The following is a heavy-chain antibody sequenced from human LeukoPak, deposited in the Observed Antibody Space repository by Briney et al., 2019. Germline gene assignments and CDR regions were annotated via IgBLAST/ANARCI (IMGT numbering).Heavy chain of an antibody. Sequence: GGSLRLSCVASGFNFKNDALHWVRQAPGKVLEYVSAIHHTGGSTYYANSVKGRFTISRDNSNTVLYLQMGSLRVEDTAVYYCARDPVRTIQGSAGKNWFDPWGQGTLVTVSS. CDR3: ARDPVRTIQGSAGKNWFDP. V-gene: IGHV3-64*01. J-gene: IGHJ5*02. CDR2: IHHTGGST. D-gene: IGHD3-10*01. CDR1: GFNFKNDA.